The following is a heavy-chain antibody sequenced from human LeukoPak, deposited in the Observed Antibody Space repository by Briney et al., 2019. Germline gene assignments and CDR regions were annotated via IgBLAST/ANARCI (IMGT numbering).Heavy chain of an antibody. Sequence: SETLSLTCTVSGGSISSYYWSWIRQSPGKGLEWIGYIYYSGSTNYNPSLKSRVTISVDTSKNQFSLKLSSVTAADTAVYYCARQRFLGWYFDYWGQGTLVTVSS. V-gene: IGHV4-59*08. CDR3: ARQRFLGWYFDY. CDR2: IYYSGST. J-gene: IGHJ4*02. CDR1: GGSISSYY. D-gene: IGHD3-3*01.